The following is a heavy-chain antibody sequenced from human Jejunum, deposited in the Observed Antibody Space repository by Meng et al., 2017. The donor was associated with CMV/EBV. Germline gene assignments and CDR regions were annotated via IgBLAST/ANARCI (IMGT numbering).Heavy chain of an antibody. CDR2: VYYSGSA. J-gene: IGHJ4*02. D-gene: IGHD1-1*01. Sequence: VSGESMRSHYWTWIRQPPGKGLEWMGHVYYSGSATYSPSLRSRVTISADMSKNQFSLKLRSVTAADTAMYFCARGLGHASNNSHDYWGQGTLVTVSS. V-gene: IGHV4-59*11. CDR1: GESMRSHY. CDR3: ARGLGHASNNSHDY.